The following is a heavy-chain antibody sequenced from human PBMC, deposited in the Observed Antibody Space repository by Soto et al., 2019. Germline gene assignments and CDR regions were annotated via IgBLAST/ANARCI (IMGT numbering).Heavy chain of an antibody. D-gene: IGHD5-12*01. CDR1: RFTFSTYE. CDR3: VRYCSSTLCNGVATRTFDY. CDR2: ISSSGSTV. Sequence: RPSCAASRFTFSTYEMHWVRQAPGKGLEWVSCISSSGSTVYYADSVKGRFTISRDNSRNSLYLQMNSLRDEDTALYYCVRYCSSTLCNGVATRTFDYWGQGTLVTVSS. V-gene: IGHV3-48*03. J-gene: IGHJ4*02.